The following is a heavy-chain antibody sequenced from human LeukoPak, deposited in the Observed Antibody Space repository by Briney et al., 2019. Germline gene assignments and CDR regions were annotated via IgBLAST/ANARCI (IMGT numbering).Heavy chain of an antibody. Sequence: NPSQTLSLTCTVSGASIRSGDYYWSWIRQPLGKGLEWIGYIYDSGSTYYNPSLKSRITISVDTSENRFSLKLSSVTATDTAVYYCARDCSGGSCYGAFDIWGQGTMVTVSS. CDR1: GASIRSGDYY. V-gene: IGHV4-30-4*01. CDR2: IYDSGST. CDR3: ARDCSGGSCYGAFDI. J-gene: IGHJ3*02. D-gene: IGHD2-15*01.